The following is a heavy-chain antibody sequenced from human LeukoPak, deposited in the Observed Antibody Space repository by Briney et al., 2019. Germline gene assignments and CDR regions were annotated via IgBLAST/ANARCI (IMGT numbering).Heavy chain of an antibody. CDR1: GGSFSGYY. V-gene: IGHV4-34*01. D-gene: IGHD3-10*01. Sequence: PSETLSLTCAVYGGSFSGYYWSWIRQPPGKGLEWIGEINRSGSTNYNPSLKSRVTISVDTSKNQFSLKLSSVTAADTAVYYCARNSYYGSGRGDYWGQGTLVTVSS. CDR2: INRSGST. J-gene: IGHJ4*02. CDR3: ARNSYYGSGRGDY.